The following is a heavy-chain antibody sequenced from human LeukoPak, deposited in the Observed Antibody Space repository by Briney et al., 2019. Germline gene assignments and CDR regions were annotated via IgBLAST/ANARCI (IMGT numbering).Heavy chain of an antibody. V-gene: IGHV4-59*01. CDR2: IYYSGST. Sequence: PSETLSLTCTVSGGSISSYYWSWIRQPPGKGLEWIGYIYYSGSTNYNPSLKSRVTISVDTSKNQFSLKLSSVTAADTAVYYCARTYYYDSSGYYWVYYFDYWGQGTLVTVSS. CDR3: ARTYYYDSSGYYWVYYFDY. J-gene: IGHJ4*02. D-gene: IGHD3-22*01. CDR1: GGSISSYY.